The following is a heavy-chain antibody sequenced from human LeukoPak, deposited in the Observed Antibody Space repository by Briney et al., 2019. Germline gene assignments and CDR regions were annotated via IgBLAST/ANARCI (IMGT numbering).Heavy chain of an antibody. J-gene: IGHJ4*02. D-gene: IGHD3-22*01. CDR1: GYTFTGYY. CDR3: AREHLDYYDSSANNPLDY. CDR2: INPNSGGT. V-gene: IGHV1-2*02. Sequence: ASVKVSCKASGYTFTGYYMHWVRQAPGQGLEWMGWINPNSGGTNYAQKFQGRVTMTRDTSISTAYMELSRLRSDDTAVYYCAREHLDYYDSSANNPLDYWGQGTLVTVSS.